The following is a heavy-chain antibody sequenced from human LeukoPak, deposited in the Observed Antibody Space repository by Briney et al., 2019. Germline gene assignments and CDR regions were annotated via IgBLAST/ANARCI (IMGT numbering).Heavy chain of an antibody. V-gene: IGHV4-30-2*01. D-gene: IGHD2-2*01. CDR3: ARRPRSNIWHFDY. CDR2: IYHSGST. CDR1: GGSISSGGYS. Sequence: SETLSLTCAVSGGSISSGGYSWSWIRQPPGKGLEWIGYIYHSGSTYYNPSLKSRVTISVDRSKNQFSLKLSSVTAADTAVYYCARRPRSNIWHFDYWGQGTLVTVSS. J-gene: IGHJ4*02.